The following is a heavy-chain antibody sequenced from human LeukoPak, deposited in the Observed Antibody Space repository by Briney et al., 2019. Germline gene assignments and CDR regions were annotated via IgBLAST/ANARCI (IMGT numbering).Heavy chain of an antibody. D-gene: IGHD6-19*01. J-gene: IGHJ4*02. CDR1: GYSFIKYD. CDR2: INTNTGNP. Sequence: ASVKVSCKASGYSFIKYDMNWVRQAPGQGLEWMGWINTNTGNPTYAQGFTGRFVFSLDTSVSTAYLQISSLKAEDTAVYYCARPSGWYSFYFDYWGQGTLVTVSS. CDR3: ARPSGWYSFYFDY. V-gene: IGHV7-4-1*02.